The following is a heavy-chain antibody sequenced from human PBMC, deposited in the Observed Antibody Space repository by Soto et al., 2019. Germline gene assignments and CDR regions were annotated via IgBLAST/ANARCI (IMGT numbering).Heavy chain of an antibody. D-gene: IGHD6-19*01. CDR3: ARGSYYSGWV. CDR2: TYYRSKWYS. Sequence: PSQTLSLTCAISGDSVSSTSAAWSWIRQSPSRGLEWLGRTYYRSKWYSDYAVSVKSRITINPDTFKNQFSLQLNSVTPEDTAVYYCARGSYYSGWVWGQGTLVTVSS. J-gene: IGHJ4*02. V-gene: IGHV6-1*01. CDR1: GDSVSSTSAA.